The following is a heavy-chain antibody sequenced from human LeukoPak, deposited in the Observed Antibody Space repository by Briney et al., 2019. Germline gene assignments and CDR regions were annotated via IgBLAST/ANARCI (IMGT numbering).Heavy chain of an antibody. J-gene: IGHJ4*02. Sequence: GGSLRLSCAASGFTFSSYAMHWVRQAPGKGLEWVAVISYDGSNKYYADSVKGRFTISRDNSKNTLYLQMNSLRAEDTAVYYCARDAVRGSYRYPTLFDYWGQGTLVTVSS. V-gene: IGHV3-30-3*01. CDR3: ARDAVRGSYRYPTLFDY. CDR1: GFTFSSYA. D-gene: IGHD3-16*02. CDR2: ISYDGSNK.